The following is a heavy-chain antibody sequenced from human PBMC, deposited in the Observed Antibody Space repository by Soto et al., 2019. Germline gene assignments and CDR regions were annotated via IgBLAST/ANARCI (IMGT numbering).Heavy chain of an antibody. CDR1: GYSISSSNW. CDR3: ARVLFGRGNWFDP. Sequence: SETLSLTCAVSGYSISSSNWWGWIRQPPGKGLEWIGYIYYSGSTNYNPSLKSRVTISVDTSKNQFSLKLSSVTAADTAVYYCARVLFGRGNWFDPWGQGTLVTVSS. V-gene: IGHV4-28*03. J-gene: IGHJ5*02. D-gene: IGHD3-3*01. CDR2: IYYSGST.